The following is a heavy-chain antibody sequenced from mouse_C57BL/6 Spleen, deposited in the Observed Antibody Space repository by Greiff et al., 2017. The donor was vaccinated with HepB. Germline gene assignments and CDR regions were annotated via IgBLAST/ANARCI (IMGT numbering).Heavy chain of an antibody. Sequence: EVMLVESGGGLVKPGGSLKLSCAASGFTFSSYAMHWVRQTPEKRLEWVAIISDGGSYTYYPDNVKGRFTITRDNTKNSLYLQMSQLKSEDTAMYYCARERELGLYFDYWGQGTTLTVSS. CDR2: ISDGGSYT. V-gene: IGHV5-4*01. J-gene: IGHJ2*01. CDR3: ARERELGLYFDY. CDR1: GFTFSSYA. D-gene: IGHD4-1*01.